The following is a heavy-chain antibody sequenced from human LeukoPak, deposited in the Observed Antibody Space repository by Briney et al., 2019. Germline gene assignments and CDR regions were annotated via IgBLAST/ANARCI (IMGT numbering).Heavy chain of an antibody. CDR3: ARDQDSGGRNWFDP. D-gene: IGHD2-15*01. CDR1: GYTFTGYY. J-gene: IGHJ5*02. V-gene: IGHV1-2*02. CDR2: INPNSGGT. Sequence: ASVKVSCKASGYTFTGYYMHWVRQAPGQGLEWMGWINPNSGGTNYAQKFQGRVTMTRDTSISTAYMELSRLRSDDTAVYYCARDQDSGGRNWFDPWGQGTLVTVSS.